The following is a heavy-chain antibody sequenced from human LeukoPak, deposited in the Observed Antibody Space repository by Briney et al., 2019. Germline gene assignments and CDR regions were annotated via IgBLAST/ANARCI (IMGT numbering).Heavy chain of an antibody. V-gene: IGHV4-4*07. J-gene: IGHJ5*02. CDR1: GGSISSYY. D-gene: IGHD2-2*02. Sequence: SETLSLTCTVSGGSISSYYWSWIRQPAGKGLEWIGRIYTSGSTNYNPSLKSRVTISVDTSKNQFSLKLSSVTAADTAVYYCARAVVPAAIGNWFDPWGQGTLVTVSS. CDR3: ARAVVPAAIGNWFDP. CDR2: IYTSGST.